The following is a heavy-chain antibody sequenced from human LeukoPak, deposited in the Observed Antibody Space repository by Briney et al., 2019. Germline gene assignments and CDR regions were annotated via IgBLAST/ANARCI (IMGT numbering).Heavy chain of an antibody. V-gene: IGHV3-30*02. J-gene: IGHJ5*02. D-gene: IGHD6-13*01. Sequence: GGSLRLSCAASGFTFSKYSMHWVRQAPGKGLEWVAFMRYNGGNGYYADSVKGRFTISRDNLKSMLYLQMNSLRTDDTGLYFCAKDREEQLVRGWFDLWGQGTLVTVSS. CDR2: MRYNGGNG. CDR1: GFTFSKYS. CDR3: AKDREEQLVRGWFDL.